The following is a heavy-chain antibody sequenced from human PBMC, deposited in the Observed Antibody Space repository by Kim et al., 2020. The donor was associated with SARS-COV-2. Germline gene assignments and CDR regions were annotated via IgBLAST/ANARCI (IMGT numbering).Heavy chain of an antibody. CDR3: AREVEGFDF. Sequence: GGSLRLSCSASGFTFSNYWMHWIRQAPGEGLVYVSLISADGGDTQYADSVKGRFTISRDNAKNTLYLQLNSLRVEDTAVYYCAREVEGFDFWGQGTLGTV. V-gene: IGHV3-74*03. J-gene: IGHJ4*02. CDR2: ISADGGDT. CDR1: GFTFSNYW. D-gene: IGHD1-1*01.